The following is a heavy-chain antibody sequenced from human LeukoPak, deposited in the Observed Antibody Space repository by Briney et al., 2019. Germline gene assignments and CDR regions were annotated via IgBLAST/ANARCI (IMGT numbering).Heavy chain of an antibody. CDR2: ISSSGSTI. CDR3: ARVWGIYYYYYMDV. Sequence: PGGSLRLSCAASGFTFSSYEMSWVRQAPGEGLEWVSYISSSGSTIYYADSVKGRFTISRDNAKNSLYLQMNSLRAEDTAVYYCARVWGIYYYYYMDVWGKGTTVTISS. D-gene: IGHD6-13*01. CDR1: GFTFSSYE. V-gene: IGHV3-48*03. J-gene: IGHJ6*03.